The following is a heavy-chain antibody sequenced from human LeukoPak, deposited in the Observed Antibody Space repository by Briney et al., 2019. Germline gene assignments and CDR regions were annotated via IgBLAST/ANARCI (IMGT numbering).Heavy chain of an antibody. CDR2: ISYDGSNK. Sequence: GRSLILSCAASGFAFSSYGMHWVRQAPGKGLEGVAVISYDGSNKYYADSVKGRFTISRDNSKNTLYLQMNSLRAEDTAVYYCAKGLDIVATITDYWGQGTLVTVSS. V-gene: IGHV3-30*18. J-gene: IGHJ4*02. CDR3: AKGLDIVATITDY. D-gene: IGHD5-12*01. CDR1: GFAFSSYG.